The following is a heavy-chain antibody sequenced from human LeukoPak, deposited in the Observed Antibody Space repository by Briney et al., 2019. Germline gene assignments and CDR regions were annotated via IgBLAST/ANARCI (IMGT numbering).Heavy chain of an antibody. V-gene: IGHV4-34*01. CDR2: INHSGST. Sequence: SETLSLTCAVYGGSFSGYYWSWIRQPPGKGLEWIGEINHSGSTNYNPSLKSRVTISVDTSKSQFSLKLSSVTAADTAVYYCARGRETTRFDPWGQGTLVTVSS. CDR3: ARGRETTRFDP. D-gene: IGHD4-17*01. CDR1: GGSFSGYY. J-gene: IGHJ5*02.